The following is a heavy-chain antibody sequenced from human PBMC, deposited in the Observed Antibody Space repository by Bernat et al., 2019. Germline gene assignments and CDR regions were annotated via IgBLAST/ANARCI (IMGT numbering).Heavy chain of an antibody. J-gene: IGHJ4*02. CDR3: ARPGPPYASGWYIDY. CDR1: GFTFSSYA. CDR2: IWYDGSNK. Sequence: QVHLVESGGGVVQPGRSLRLSCAASGFTFSSYAMHWVRQAPGKGLEWVAVIWYDGSNKHYADSVKGRFTISRDDPRNTLYLQMNSLRAEDTAVYYCARPGPPYASGWYIDYWGQGTLVAVCS. V-gene: IGHV3-33*01. D-gene: IGHD6-19*01.